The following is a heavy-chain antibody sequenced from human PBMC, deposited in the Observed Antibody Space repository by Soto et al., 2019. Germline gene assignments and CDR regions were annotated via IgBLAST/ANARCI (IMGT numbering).Heavy chain of an antibody. V-gene: IGHV3-30*04. CDR1: GFTFSFYA. CDR3: ARQAKIGDRSQFYFVS. Sequence: QVQLVESGGDVVQPGRSLRLSCAASGFTFSFYAMHWVRQAPGKGLEWVAVISYNGRNKHYVDSVKGRFTISRDNSQDTLYLQMDSLRPDDTAVYYCARQAKIGDRSQFYFVSWGQGTLVTVSS. J-gene: IGHJ4*02. CDR2: ISYNGRNK. D-gene: IGHD3-16*01.